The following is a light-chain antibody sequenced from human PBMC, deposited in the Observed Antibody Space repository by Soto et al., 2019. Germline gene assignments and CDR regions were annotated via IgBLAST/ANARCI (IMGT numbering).Light chain of an antibody. CDR1: KSDIGVYDF. V-gene: IGLV2-8*01. CDR3: KSYAGSNTYV. J-gene: IGLJ1*01. CDR2: EVV. Sequence: QSVLTQPPSASGSPGQSVTISCTGTKSDIGVYDFVSWYQHHPGKAPRLIIYEVVQRPSGVPDRFSGPKSGNTAFLTVSGLQAADEADYFCKSYAGSNTYVFGSGTKLTVL.